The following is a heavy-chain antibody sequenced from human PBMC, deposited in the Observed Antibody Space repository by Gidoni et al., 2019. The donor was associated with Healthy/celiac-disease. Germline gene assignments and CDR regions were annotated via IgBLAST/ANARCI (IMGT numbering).Heavy chain of an antibody. CDR1: GFTFSSYS. J-gene: IGHJ4*02. D-gene: IGHD3-10*01. CDR2: ISSSSSYI. V-gene: IGHV3-21*01. CDR3: ARDSALTC. Sequence: EVQLVESGGGLVKPGGSLKPSCAASGFTFSSYSMNWVRQAPGKGREWFSSISSSSSYIYYADSVKGRFTISRDNAKNSLYLQMNSLRAEDTAVYYCARDSALTCWGQGTLVTVSS.